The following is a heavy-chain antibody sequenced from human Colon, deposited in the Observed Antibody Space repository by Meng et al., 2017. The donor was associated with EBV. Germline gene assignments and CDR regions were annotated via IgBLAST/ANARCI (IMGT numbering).Heavy chain of an antibody. D-gene: IGHD3-10*01. J-gene: IGHJ4*02. Sequence: GQLLESWGGLVQPGGSLGLSCAVSGFTFSSYAMGWVRQPPGKGLEWVSSISGGGGSTYYADSVKGRFTISRDNSKNTLYLQMNSLRAEDTATYYCARDDASEFDWGQGTLVTVSS. V-gene: IGHV3-23*01. CDR2: ISGGGGST. CDR3: ARDDASEFD. CDR1: GFTFSSYA.